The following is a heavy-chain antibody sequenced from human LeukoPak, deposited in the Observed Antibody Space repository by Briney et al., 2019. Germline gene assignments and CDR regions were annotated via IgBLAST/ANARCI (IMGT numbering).Heavy chain of an antibody. CDR3: ARLTIFGVADLGGDY. CDR2: IGPSNTNT. V-gene: IGHV1-18*04. J-gene: IGHJ4*02. Sequence: ASVKVSCKASGYTFTGYYMHWVRQAPGQGLEWMGCIGPSNTNTTYAQNLQGRPTLTTDTSTSTASMELRSLTSDDTAVYYCARLTIFGVADLGGDYWGQGTLVTVSS. D-gene: IGHD3-3*01. CDR1: GYTFTGYY.